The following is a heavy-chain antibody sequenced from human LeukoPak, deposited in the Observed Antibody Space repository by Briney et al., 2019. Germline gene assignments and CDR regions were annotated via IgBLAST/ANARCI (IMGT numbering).Heavy chain of an antibody. V-gene: IGHV3-23*01. D-gene: IGHD5-12*01. CDR3: AREVGMATYYFDY. Sequence: GGSLRLSCAASGFTFSSYAMSWVRQAPGKGLEWVSAISGSGGSIYYADSVKGRFTISRDNAKNSLYLQMNSLRAEDTAVYYCAREVGMATYYFDYWGQGTLVTVSS. J-gene: IGHJ4*02. CDR1: GFTFSSYA. CDR2: ISGSGGSI.